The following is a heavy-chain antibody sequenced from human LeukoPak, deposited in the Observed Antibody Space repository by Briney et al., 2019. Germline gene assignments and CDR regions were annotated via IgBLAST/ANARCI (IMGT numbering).Heavy chain of an antibody. CDR1: GFTVSSNY. V-gene: IGHV3-66*01. CDR2: IYSGGST. J-gene: IGHJ5*02. Sequence: GRSLRLSCAASGFTVSSNYMSWVRQAPGKGLEWVSVIYSGGSTYYADSVKGRFTISRDNSKNTLYLQMNSLRAEDTAVYYCARGNNYNWFDPWGQGTLVTVSS. CDR3: ARGNNYNWFDP. D-gene: IGHD1/OR15-1a*01.